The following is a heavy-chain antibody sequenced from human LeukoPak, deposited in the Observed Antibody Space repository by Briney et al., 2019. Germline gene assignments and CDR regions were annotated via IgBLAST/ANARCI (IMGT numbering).Heavy chain of an antibody. CDR3: ARKEGSTWEYNWFDP. CDR2: IYYSATSYYSGTS. J-gene: IGHJ5*02. V-gene: IGHV4-39*01. Sequence: SETLSLTCTVSGGSISSSDYYLGWIRQPPGKGLEWIGTIYYSATSYYSGTSYFNPSLKSRVTISVDTPKNPFSLKLSSVTAADAALYDCARKEGSTWEYNWFDPWGQGTLVTVSS. D-gene: IGHD6-13*01. CDR1: GGSISSSDYY.